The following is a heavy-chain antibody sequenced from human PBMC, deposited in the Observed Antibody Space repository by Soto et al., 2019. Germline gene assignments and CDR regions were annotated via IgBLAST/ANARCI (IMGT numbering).Heavy chain of an antibody. J-gene: IGHJ4*02. CDR1: GYSFSNHW. CDR2: IDLSNSGT. Sequence: PGESLKISCKGFGYSFSNHWIGWVRQMPGKGLEWMGIIDLSNSGTRYSPSFQGQVAISADKSISTVYLQWSSLKASDTAMYYCARRTSTSGWRHYFDYWCQGTLVTVSS. CDR3: ARRTSTSGWRHYFDY. D-gene: IGHD6-19*01. V-gene: IGHV5-51*01.